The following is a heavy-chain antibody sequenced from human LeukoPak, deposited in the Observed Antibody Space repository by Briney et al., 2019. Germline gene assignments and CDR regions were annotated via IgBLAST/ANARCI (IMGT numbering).Heavy chain of an antibody. Sequence: GGSLRLSCAASGFTFSSYGMHWVRQAPGKGLEWVAFIRYDGSNKYYADSVKGRFTISRDNSKNTLYLQMNSLRAEDTAVYYCAKVKRQGWELPLLTDWGQGTLVTVSS. CDR2: IRYDGSNK. D-gene: IGHD1-26*01. CDR1: GFTFSSYG. V-gene: IGHV3-30*02. CDR3: AKVKRQGWELPLLTD. J-gene: IGHJ4*02.